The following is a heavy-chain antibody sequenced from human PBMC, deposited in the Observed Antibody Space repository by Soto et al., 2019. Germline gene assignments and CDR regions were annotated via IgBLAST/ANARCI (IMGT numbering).Heavy chain of an antibody. CDR3: ARHYDFWSGQFDAFDI. J-gene: IGHJ3*02. V-gene: IGHV3-48*01. Sequence: GGSLRLSCAASGFTFSSYSMNWVRQAPGKGLEWVSYISSSSSTIYYADSVKGRFTISRDNAKNSLYLQMNSLRAEDTAVYYCARHYDFWSGQFDAFDIWGQGTMVTVS. D-gene: IGHD3-3*01. CDR2: ISSSSSTI. CDR1: GFTFSSYS.